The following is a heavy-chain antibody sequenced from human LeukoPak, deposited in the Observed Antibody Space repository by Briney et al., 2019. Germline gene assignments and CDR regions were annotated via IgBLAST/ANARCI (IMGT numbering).Heavy chain of an antibody. CDR3: ARGEFGDYYYFYMDV. Sequence: PGGSLRLSCAASGFTFSSYSMNWVRQAPGKGLEWVSSITSSNNYIYYGDSVKGRFTISRDGAKNSLFLQMNSLRAEDTATYYCARGEFGDYYYFYMDVWGKGTTVTVSS. D-gene: IGHD2/OR15-2a*01. CDR1: GFTFSSYS. CDR2: ITSSNNYI. J-gene: IGHJ6*03. V-gene: IGHV3-21*01.